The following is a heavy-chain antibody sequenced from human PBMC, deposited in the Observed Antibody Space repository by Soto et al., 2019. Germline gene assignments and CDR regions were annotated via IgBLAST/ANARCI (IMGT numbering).Heavy chain of an antibody. J-gene: IGHJ3*02. D-gene: IGHD3-9*01. V-gene: IGHV3-48*01. CDR1: GFTFSSYS. CDR2: ISSSSSTI. CDR3: ARIQPPYDILTGYYDDPGAFDI. Sequence: PGGSLRLSCAASGFTFSSYSMNWVRQAPGKGLEWVSYISSSSSTIYYADSVKGRFTISRDNAKNSLYLQMNSLRAEDTAVYYCARIQPPYDILTGYYDDPGAFDIWGQGTMVTVSS.